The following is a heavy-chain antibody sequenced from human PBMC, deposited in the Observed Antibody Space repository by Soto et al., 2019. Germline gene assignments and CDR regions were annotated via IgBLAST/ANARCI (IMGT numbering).Heavy chain of an antibody. CDR1: GGSISSSSYY. J-gene: IGHJ4*02. Sequence: QLQLQESGPGLVKPSETLSLTCTVSGGSISSSSYYWGWIRQPPGKGLEWIGSIYYSGSTYYNPSLKSRVTISVDTSKNQFSLKLSSVTAADTAVYYCARHQGSYGGGYFDYWGQGTLVTVSS. CDR3: ARHQGSYGGGYFDY. CDR2: IYYSGST. D-gene: IGHD1-26*01. V-gene: IGHV4-39*01.